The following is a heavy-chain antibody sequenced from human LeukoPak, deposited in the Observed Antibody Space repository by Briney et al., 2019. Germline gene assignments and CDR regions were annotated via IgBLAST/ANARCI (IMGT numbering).Heavy chain of an antibody. V-gene: IGHV3-13*01. D-gene: IGHD3-22*01. J-gene: IGHJ4*02. CDR3: ARGRFYDSSGSDFDF. CDR1: GFTSRSYD. Sequence: GGSLRLSCAASGFTSRSYDMHWDRHPTGKGLEWVSAIGTAGDTFYPGSVKGQFTISREDDKNSLYLQMNSLRAGDTAVYYCARGRFYDSSGSDFDFWGQGTLVTVSS. CDR2: IGTAGDT.